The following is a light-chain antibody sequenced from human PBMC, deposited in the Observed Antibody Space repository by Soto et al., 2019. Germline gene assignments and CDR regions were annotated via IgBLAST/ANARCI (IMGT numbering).Light chain of an antibody. CDR2: GNS. CDR1: SSNIGAGYD. J-gene: IGLJ3*02. V-gene: IGLV1-40*01. CDR3: QSYDSSLSGSV. Sequence: QYVLTQPPSVSGAPGQRVSISCTGSSSNIGAGYDVHWYQQLPGTAPKLHIYGNSNRPSGVPDRFSGFKSGTSASLAITGLQAEDEADYYGQSYDSSLSGSVFGGGTKVTVL.